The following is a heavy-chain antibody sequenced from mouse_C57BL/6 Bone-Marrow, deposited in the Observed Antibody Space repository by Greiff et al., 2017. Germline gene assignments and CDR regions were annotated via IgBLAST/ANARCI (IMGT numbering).Heavy chain of an antibody. CDR3: ARIPRDYYAMDY. Sequence: QVQLQQPGAELVRPGTSVKLSCKASGYTFTSYWMHWVKQRPGQGLEWIGVIDPSDSYTNYTQKFKGKATLTVDTSSSAAYLQLSSLTSEASAVYYCARIPRDYYAMDYWGQGTSVTVSS. CDR1: GYTFTSYW. V-gene: IGHV1-59*01. CDR2: IDPSDSYT. J-gene: IGHJ4*01.